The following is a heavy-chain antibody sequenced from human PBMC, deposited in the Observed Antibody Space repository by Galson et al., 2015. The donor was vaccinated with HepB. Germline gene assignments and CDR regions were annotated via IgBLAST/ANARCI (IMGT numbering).Heavy chain of an antibody. V-gene: IGHV1-24*01. CDR1: GYTLTELS. J-gene: IGHJ6*03. CDR3: ATFSPVMNAGTPRYYYYYYYMDV. CDR2: FDPEDGET. D-gene: IGHD6-13*01. Sequence: SVKVSCKVSGYTLTELSMHWVRQAPGKGLEWMGGFDPEDGETIYAQKFQGRVTMTEDTSTDTAYMELSSLRSEDTAVYYCATFSPVMNAGTPRYYYYYYYMDVWGKGTTVTVSS.